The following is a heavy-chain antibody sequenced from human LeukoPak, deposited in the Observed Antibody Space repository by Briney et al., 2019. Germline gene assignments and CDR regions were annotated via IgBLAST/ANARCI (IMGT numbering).Heavy chain of an antibody. J-gene: IGHJ6*02. V-gene: IGHV3-7*01. Sequence: GGSLRLSCAASGLSFSRYWMSWVRQAPGKGLEWVANINQDGSEKYYVDSVRGRFTTSRDNAKNSLYMQMNSLRAEDTAVYYCGLYSSSQTAMDVWGQGTAVTVSS. D-gene: IGHD2-2*01. CDR2: INQDGSEK. CDR1: GLSFSRYW. CDR3: GLYSSSQTAMDV.